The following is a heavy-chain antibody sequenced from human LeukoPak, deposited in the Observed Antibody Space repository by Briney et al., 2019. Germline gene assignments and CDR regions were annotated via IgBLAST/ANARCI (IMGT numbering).Heavy chain of an antibody. CDR1: GDIVSSNSVT. CDR3: ARRLTQYDCFDP. J-gene: IGHJ5*02. D-gene: IGHD2-2*01. CDR2: TYYRPTWYN. V-gene: IGHV6-1*01. Sequence: SQTLSLTCAISGDIVSSNSVTWNWIRQSPSRGLEWLGRTYYRPTWYNDYAVSVRGRITVNPDTSKNQFSLHLNSVTPEDTAVYCCARRLTQYDCFDPWGQGILVTVSS.